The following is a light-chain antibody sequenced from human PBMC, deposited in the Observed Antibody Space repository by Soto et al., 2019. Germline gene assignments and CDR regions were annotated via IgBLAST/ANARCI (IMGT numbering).Light chain of an antibody. CDR3: SSYTSSSTRV. CDR2: EVS. V-gene: IGLV2-14*01. J-gene: IGLJ3*02. Sequence: QSALTQPASVSGSPGQSITISCTGTSSDVGGYNYVSWYQQHPGKAPKLMIYEVSNRPSGVSNRFSGSKSGNTASLTISGLQAEDEADYYCSSYTSSSTRVFGAGTTLTVL. CDR1: SSDVGGYNY.